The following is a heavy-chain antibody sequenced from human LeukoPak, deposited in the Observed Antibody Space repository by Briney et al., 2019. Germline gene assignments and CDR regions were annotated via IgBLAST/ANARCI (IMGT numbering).Heavy chain of an antibody. V-gene: IGHV4-59*01. CDR2: IYYSGST. CDR1: GGSISSYY. D-gene: IGHD6-13*01. Sequence: SEALSLTCTVSGGSISSYYWSWIRQPPGKGLEWIGYIYYSGSTNYNPSLKSRVTISVDTSKNQFSLKLSSVTAADTAVYYCARGAAATHFDYWGQGTLVTVSS. J-gene: IGHJ4*02. CDR3: ARGAAATHFDY.